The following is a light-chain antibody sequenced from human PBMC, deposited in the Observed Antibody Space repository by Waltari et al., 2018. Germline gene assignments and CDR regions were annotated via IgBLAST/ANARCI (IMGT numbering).Light chain of an antibody. CDR2: GAA. Sequence: EIVLTQALGTRTLSPEDSATLSCKASQSVGSNCLAWYQQRPGQATRLLIYGAASRAGGSSGRFSGSWCGTYFTLASSLLEPEDFTVYYCQDYGRTLAFGQGTRVEIK. V-gene: IGKV3-20*01. CDR1: QSVGSNC. J-gene: IGKJ1*01. CDR3: QDYGRTLA.